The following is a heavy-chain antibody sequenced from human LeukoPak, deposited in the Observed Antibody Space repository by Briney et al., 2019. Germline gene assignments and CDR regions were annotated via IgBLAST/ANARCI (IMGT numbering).Heavy chain of an antibody. V-gene: IGHV3-7*04. CDR3: ARGDRNKVTY. CDR1: GFTFDSYS. J-gene: IGHJ4*02. CDR2: VHYDGSEK. Sequence: GGSPRLSCEASGFTFDSYSMSWVRQAPGKGLEWVANVHYDGSEKYYVDSVKGRFTISRDNPKNSLYLQMNSPRAEDTAVYYCARGDRNKVTYWGQGTLVTVSS. D-gene: IGHD2-21*02.